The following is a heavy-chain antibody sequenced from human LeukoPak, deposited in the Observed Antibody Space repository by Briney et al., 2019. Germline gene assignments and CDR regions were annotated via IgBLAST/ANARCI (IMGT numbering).Heavy chain of an antibody. D-gene: IGHD6-13*01. Sequence: PGRSLRLSCAASGFTFSSYAMHWVRQAPGKGLEWVAVISYDGSNKYYADSVKGRFTISRDNSKNTLYLQMNSLRAEDTAVYYCAIDTKSSRLRYYFDYGGQENRVTVST. CDR1: GFTFSSYA. CDR2: ISYDGSNK. J-gene: IGHJ4*02. V-gene: IGHV3-30-3*01. CDR3: AIDTKSSRLRYYFDY.